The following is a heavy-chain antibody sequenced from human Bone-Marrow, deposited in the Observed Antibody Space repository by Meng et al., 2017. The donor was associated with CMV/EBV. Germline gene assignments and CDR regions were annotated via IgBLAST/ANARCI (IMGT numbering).Heavy chain of an antibody. J-gene: IGHJ6*02. Sequence: ASVKVSCKTSGYMFTSYHMHWVRQAPGQGLEWMGIINPSGGSTNYAQKFQGRVTMTRDTSTSIAYMELSSLRSGDTAVYYCARGQVQCSTINCHDYRFSGMDVWGQGTTVTVSS. CDR1: GYMFTSYH. CDR2: INPSGGST. CDR3: ARGQVQCSTINCHDYRFSGMDV. V-gene: IGHV1-46*01. D-gene: IGHD2/OR15-2a*01.